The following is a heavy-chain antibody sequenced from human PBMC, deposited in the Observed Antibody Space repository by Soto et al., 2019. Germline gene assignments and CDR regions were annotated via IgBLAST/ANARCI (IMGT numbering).Heavy chain of an antibody. CDR1: GYTFTSYG. Sequence: TSVKVSCKASGYTFTSYGISWVRQAPGQGLEWMGWISAYNGNTNYAQKLQGRVTMTTDTSTSTAYMELRSLRSDDTAVYYCARVLHEYWTWIQPAPGINYFDYWGQGTLVTVSS. V-gene: IGHV1-18*01. J-gene: IGHJ4*02. D-gene: IGHD5-18*01. CDR2: ISAYNGNT. CDR3: ARVLHEYWTWIQPAPGINYFDY.